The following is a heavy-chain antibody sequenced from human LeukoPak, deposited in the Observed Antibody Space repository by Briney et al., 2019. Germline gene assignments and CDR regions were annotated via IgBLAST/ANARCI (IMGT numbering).Heavy chain of an antibody. J-gene: IGHJ3*02. CDR2: ST. V-gene: IGHV1-46*01. CDR3: TRVLPLYYHTSGPDAFDI. D-gene: IGHD3-22*01. Sequence: STTYAQKFQGRVTMTSDTSTSTVYMELSSLRSEDTAVYYCTRVLPLYYHTSGPDAFDIWGQGTMVTVSS.